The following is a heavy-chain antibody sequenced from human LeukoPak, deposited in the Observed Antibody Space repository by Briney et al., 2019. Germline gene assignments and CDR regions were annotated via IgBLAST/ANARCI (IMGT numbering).Heavy chain of an antibody. CDR1: GYTFTGYY. Sequence: ASVKVSYKASGYTFTGYYMHWVRQAPGQGLEWMGWINPNSGGTNYAQKFQGRVTMTRDTSISTAYMELSRLRSDDTAVYYCARVLVDFWSGYYDYWGQGTLVTVSS. J-gene: IGHJ4*02. CDR3: ARVLVDFWSGYYDY. D-gene: IGHD3-3*01. V-gene: IGHV1-2*02. CDR2: INPNSGGT.